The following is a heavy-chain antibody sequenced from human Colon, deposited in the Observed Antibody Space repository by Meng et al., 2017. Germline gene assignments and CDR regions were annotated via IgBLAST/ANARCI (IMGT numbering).Heavy chain of an antibody. CDR1: GFTFSDYY. CDR3: ARALGRWLQLVGLVGPNDAFDI. V-gene: IGHV3-11*01. J-gene: IGHJ3*02. D-gene: IGHD5-24*01. CDR2: ISSSGSTI. Sequence: GGSLRLSCAASGFTFSDYYMSWIRQAPGKGLEWVSYISSSGSTIYYADSVKGRFTISRDNAKNSLYLQMNSLRAEDTAVYYCARALGRWLQLVGLVGPNDAFDIWGQGTMVTGS.